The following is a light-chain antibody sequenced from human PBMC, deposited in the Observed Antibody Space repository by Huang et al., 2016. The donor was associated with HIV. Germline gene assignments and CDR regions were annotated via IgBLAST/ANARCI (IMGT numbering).Light chain of an antibody. CDR2: DAT. Sequence: EIVLTQSPATLSLSPGEGATLSCRASQSISNYLAWYQQKPGQGPRLLIDDATNRATGIPARFSGSGSGTDFTLTINGLESDDFAVYYCQHRNSWPLTFGGGTKVEIK. V-gene: IGKV3-11*01. CDR3: QHRNSWPLT. J-gene: IGKJ4*01. CDR1: QSISNY.